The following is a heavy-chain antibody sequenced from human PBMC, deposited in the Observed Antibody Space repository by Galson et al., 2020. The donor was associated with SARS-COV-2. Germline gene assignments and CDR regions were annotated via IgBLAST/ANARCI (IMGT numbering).Heavy chain of an antibody. J-gene: IGHJ5*02. V-gene: IGHV3-15*01. CDR1: GFTFNGAW. D-gene: IGHD1-7*01. Sequence: TGGSLRLSCAASGFTFNGAWMSWVRQAPGKGLEWVGRIRPNNEGGTADYAAPVKGRFTISREDSRNTVYLQMSSLNTEDTAVYFCTTGGGTNYHWGQGTLVSVSS. CDR2: IRPNNEGGTA. CDR3: TTGGGTNYH.